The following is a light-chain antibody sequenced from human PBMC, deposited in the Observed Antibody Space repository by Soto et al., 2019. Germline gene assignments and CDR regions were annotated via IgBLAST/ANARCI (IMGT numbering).Light chain of an antibody. CDR2: AAS. CDR1: QTIDSY. J-gene: IGKJ2*01. CDR3: QQSYNIPT. Sequence: DIQMTQSPSSLFASVGDRVTITCRASQTIDSYLNWYQQKPGKAPKLLISAASSVQSGVPSRFSGSRSGSDFTLTISSLQPEDSATYYCQQSYNIPTFGQGTKLEIK. V-gene: IGKV1-39*01.